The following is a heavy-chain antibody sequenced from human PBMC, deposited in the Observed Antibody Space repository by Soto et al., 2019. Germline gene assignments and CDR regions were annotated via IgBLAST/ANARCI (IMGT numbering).Heavy chain of an antibody. J-gene: IGHJ5*02. V-gene: IGHV1-69*01. D-gene: IGHD6-6*01. CDR2: TIPIFGTA. CDR1: GGTFSSYA. Sequence: QVQLVQSGAEVKKPGSSVKVSCKASGGTFSSYAISWVRQAPGQGLEWMGGTIPIFGTANYAQKFQGRVTITADESTSTAYMELSSLRSEDTAVYYCAREVLAARILCNWFDPWGQGTLVTVSS. CDR3: AREVLAARILCNWFDP.